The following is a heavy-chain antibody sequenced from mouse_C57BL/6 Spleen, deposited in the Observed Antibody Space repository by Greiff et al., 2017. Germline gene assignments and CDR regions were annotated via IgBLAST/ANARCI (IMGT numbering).Heavy chain of an antibody. CDR1: GFSLSTFGMG. CDR2: IWWDDDK. CDR3: ARIAGGYDYGSFDY. D-gene: IGHD2-4*01. J-gene: IGHJ2*01. Sequence: VKLQESGPGILQPSQTLSLTCSFSGFSLSTFGMGVGWIRQPSGKGLEWLAHIWWDDDKYYNPALKSRLTISKDTSKNQVFLKIANVDTADTATYYCARIAGGYDYGSFDYWGQGTTLTVSS. V-gene: IGHV8-8*01.